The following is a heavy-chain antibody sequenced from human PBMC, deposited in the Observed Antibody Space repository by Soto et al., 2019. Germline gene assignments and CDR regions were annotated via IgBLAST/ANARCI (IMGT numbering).Heavy chain of an antibody. D-gene: IGHD5-18*01. Sequence: GGSLRLSCAASGVTCSSYSMSLVRQAPGKGLEWVANIKQDGSEKYYVDSVKGRFTISRDNAKNSLYLQMSSLRAEDTAVYYCAREGTAMAPYYYYGMDVWGQGTTVTVSS. V-gene: IGHV3-7*04. CDR2: IKQDGSEK. CDR1: GVTCSSYS. CDR3: AREGTAMAPYYYYGMDV. J-gene: IGHJ6*02.